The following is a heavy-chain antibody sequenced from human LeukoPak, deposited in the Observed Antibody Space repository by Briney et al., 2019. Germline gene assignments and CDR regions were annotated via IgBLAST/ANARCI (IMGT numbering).Heavy chain of an antibody. D-gene: IGHD2-21*01. Sequence: PGGSLRLSCAASGFTFRSYSMNWVRQAPGKGLEWVSSISSSSSYIYYADSVKGRFTISRDNAKNSLYLQMNSLRAEDTAVYYCARDAYCGGDCYDAFDVWGQGTMVTVSS. CDR3: ARDAYCGGDCYDAFDV. J-gene: IGHJ3*01. V-gene: IGHV3-21*01. CDR1: GFTFRSYS. CDR2: ISSSSSYI.